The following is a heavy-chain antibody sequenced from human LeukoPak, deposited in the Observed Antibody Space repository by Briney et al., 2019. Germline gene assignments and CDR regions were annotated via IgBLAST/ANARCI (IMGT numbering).Heavy chain of an antibody. D-gene: IGHD3-10*01. Sequence: GSLRLSCTASGFTFSSYAMSWVRQAPGKGLEWIGSIYYSGSSFDNPALKSRVTISVDTSKNQFSLKLSSVTAADTAVYYCARVWPTGHWFGTNNWFDPWGQGTLVTVSS. CDR2: IYYSGSS. V-gene: IGHV4-39*01. CDR3: ARVWPTGHWFGTNNWFDP. CDR1: GFTFSSYA. J-gene: IGHJ5*02.